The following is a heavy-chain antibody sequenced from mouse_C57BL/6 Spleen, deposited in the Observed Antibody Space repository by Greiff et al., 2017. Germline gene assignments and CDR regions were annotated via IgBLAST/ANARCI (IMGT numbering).Heavy chain of an antibody. CDR3: ARRFYSNYVDAMDY. V-gene: IGHV1-19*01. CDR2: INPYNGGT. D-gene: IGHD2-5*01. CDR1: GYTFTDYY. Sequence: EVKLVESGPVLVKPGASVKMSCKASGYTFTDYYMNWVKQSHGKSLEWIGVINPYNGGTSYNQKFKGKATLTVDKSSSTAYMELNSLTSEDSAVYYCARRFYSNYVDAMDYWGQGTSVTVSS. J-gene: IGHJ4*01.